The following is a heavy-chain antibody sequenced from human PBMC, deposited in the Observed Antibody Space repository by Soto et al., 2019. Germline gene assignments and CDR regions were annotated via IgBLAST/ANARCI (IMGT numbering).Heavy chain of an antibody. CDR3: ARADRYSSSSGEIDY. V-gene: IGHV4-59*01. CDR1: GGSISSYY. Sequence: SETLSLTCTVSGGSISSYYWSWIRQPPGKGLEWIGYIYYSGSTNYNPSLKSRVTISVDTSKNQFSLKLSSVTAADTAVYYCARADRYSSSSGEIDYWGQGTLVTVYS. CDR2: IYYSGST. J-gene: IGHJ4*02. D-gene: IGHD6-6*01.